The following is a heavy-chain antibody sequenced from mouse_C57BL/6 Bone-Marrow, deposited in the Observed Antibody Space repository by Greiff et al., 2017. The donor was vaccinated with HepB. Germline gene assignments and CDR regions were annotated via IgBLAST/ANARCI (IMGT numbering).Heavy chain of an antibody. Sequence: PAAAVDFSRYWMSWVRRAPGKGLEWIGEINPDSSTINYAPSLKDKFIISRDNAKNTLYLQMSKVRSEDTALYYCARLLLDYWGQGTSVTVSS. V-gene: IGHV4-1*01. D-gene: IGHD1-1*01. CDR2: INPDSSTI. J-gene: IGHJ4*01. CDR3: ARLLLDY. CDR1: AVDFSRYW.